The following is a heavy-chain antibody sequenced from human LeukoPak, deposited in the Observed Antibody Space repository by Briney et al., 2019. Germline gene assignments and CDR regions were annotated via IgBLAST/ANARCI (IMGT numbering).Heavy chain of an antibody. CDR2: IGASDGGT. V-gene: IGHV3-23*01. Sequence: GGSLRLSCAASGFTFSNSAMNWVRQAPGRGLEWVSVIGASDGGTYYAVSVKGRFTISRDNSKNTLYLQMNSLRAEDTAVYYCAHAIHSKAVALPFDYWGQGTLVTVSS. D-gene: IGHD6-19*01. J-gene: IGHJ4*02. CDR3: AHAIHSKAVALPFDY. CDR1: GFTFSNSA.